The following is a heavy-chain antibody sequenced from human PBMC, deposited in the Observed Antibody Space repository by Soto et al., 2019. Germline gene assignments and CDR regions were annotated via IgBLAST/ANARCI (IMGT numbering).Heavy chain of an antibody. CDR2: INAGNGNT. CDR3: AGAWVVVTAPDY. D-gene: IGHD2-21*02. J-gene: IGHJ4*02. Sequence: QVQLVQSGAEEKKPGASVKVSCKASGYTFTSYAMHWVRQAPGQRLEWMGWINAGNGNTKDSQKFQGRVTITRDTSASTAYRELSSLRSEETAVYYCAGAWVVVTAPDYWGQVTLVTVSS. V-gene: IGHV1-3*05. CDR1: GYTFTSYA.